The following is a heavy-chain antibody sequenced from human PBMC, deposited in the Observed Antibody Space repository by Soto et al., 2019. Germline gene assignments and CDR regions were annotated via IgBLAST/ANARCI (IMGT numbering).Heavy chain of an antibody. D-gene: IGHD2-15*01. CDR3: ATKIVAATSDY. Sequence: GSLRLSCAASGFTFSSYDMHWVRQAPGKGLEWVGVISYDGSNKYYADSVKGRFTISRDNSKNTLYLQMNSLRTEDTAVYYCATKIVAATSDYWGQGTLVTVSS. CDR2: ISYDGSNK. CDR1: GFTFSSYD. V-gene: IGHV3-30*03. J-gene: IGHJ4*02.